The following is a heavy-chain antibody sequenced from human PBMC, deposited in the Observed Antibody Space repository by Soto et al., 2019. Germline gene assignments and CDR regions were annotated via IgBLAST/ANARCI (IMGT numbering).Heavy chain of an antibody. Sequence: PSETLSLTCTVSGGSISSYYWSWIRQPPGKGLEWIGYIYYSGSTNYNPSLKSRVTISVDTSKNQFSLKLSSVTAADTAVYYCARAVSSSGYPEGFDYWGQGTLVTVSS. D-gene: IGHD3-22*01. CDR3: ARAVSSSGYPEGFDY. J-gene: IGHJ4*02. V-gene: IGHV4-59*01. CDR2: IYYSGST. CDR1: GGSISSYY.